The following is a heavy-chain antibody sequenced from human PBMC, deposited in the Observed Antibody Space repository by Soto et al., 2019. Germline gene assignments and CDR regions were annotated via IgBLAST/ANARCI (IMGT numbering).Heavy chain of an antibody. Sequence: PSETLSLTCTVSGGSISSYYWSWIRQPPGKGLEWIGYIYYSGSTNYNPSLKSRVTISVDTSKNQFSLKLSSVTAPDTAVYSSARITIPRGYYYYYGMDVWGQGTTVTVSS. V-gene: IGHV4-59*01. CDR1: GGSISSYY. D-gene: IGHD3-3*01. CDR2: IYYSGST. J-gene: IGHJ6*02. CDR3: ARITIPRGYYYYYGMDV.